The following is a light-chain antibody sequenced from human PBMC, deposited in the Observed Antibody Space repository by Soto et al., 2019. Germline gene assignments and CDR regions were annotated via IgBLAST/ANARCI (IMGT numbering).Light chain of an antibody. V-gene: IGKV1-5*03. Sequence: DIQMTQSPSTLSASVGDRVTITCRASQSISSWLDWYQQKPGKAPKLLIYKASSLESGVPSRVSGSGSGTEFTLTISSLQPDDFATYYCQQYNSYSRTFGQGTKVEIK. CDR2: KAS. CDR3: QQYNSYSRT. CDR1: QSISSW. J-gene: IGKJ1*01.